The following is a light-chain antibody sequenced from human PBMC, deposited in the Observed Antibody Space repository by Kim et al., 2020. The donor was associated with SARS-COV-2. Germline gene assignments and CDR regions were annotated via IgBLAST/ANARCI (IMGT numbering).Light chain of an antibody. J-gene: IGLJ2*01. V-gene: IGLV2-11*01. CDR2: DVS. CDR1: SSDVGGYNY. Sequence: VTLSCTGTSSDVGGYNYVSWYQQHPGKAPKLMIYDVSKRPSGVPDRFSGSQSGNTASLTISGLQAEDEADYYCCSYAGSYTPHVVFGGGTQLTVL. CDR3: CSYAGSYTPHVV.